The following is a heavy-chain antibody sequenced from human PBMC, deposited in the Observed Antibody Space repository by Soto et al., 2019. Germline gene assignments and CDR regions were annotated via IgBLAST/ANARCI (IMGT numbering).Heavy chain of an antibody. J-gene: IGHJ6*02. V-gene: IGHV3-33*01. CDR1: GFTFSSYG. CDR2: IWYDGSNK. Sequence: QVQLVESGGGVVQPGRSLRLSCAASGFTFSSYGMHWVRQAPGKGLEWVAVIWYDGSNKYYADSVKGRFTISRDNSKNTLYLQMNSLRAEDTAVYYCARTYGDYQNFYYYYGMDVWGQGTTVTVSS. D-gene: IGHD4-17*01. CDR3: ARTYGDYQNFYYYYGMDV.